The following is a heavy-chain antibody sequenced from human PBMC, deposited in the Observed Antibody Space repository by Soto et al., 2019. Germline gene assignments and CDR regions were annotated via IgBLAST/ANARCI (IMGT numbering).Heavy chain of an antibody. Sequence: QVHLVQSGAEVKKPGASVKDSCKTSGYTFTNYHIHWVRQAPGQGLEWLGIINPSDGGKGYAQKFQGRVTVPRDTSTSTVYMDMGSLRSEDTAVYYCARVAHQALDYWGLGTLLTVCS. CDR2: INPSDGGK. CDR3: ARVAHQALDY. D-gene: IGHD5-12*01. J-gene: IGHJ4*02. V-gene: IGHV1-46*01. CDR1: GYTFTNYH.